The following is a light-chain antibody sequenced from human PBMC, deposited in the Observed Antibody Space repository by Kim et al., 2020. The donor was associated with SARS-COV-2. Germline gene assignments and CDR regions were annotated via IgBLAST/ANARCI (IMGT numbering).Light chain of an antibody. CDR3: QQYDSLIT. CDR1: QSFRSSY. Sequence: LSPGERATLSCRASQSFRSSYLAWYQQKPGQAPRLLIYGTSNRATGIPDRFSGSGSGTDFTLTISKLEPEDFAVYYCQQYDSLITFGQGTRLEIK. V-gene: IGKV3-20*01. J-gene: IGKJ5*01. CDR2: GTS.